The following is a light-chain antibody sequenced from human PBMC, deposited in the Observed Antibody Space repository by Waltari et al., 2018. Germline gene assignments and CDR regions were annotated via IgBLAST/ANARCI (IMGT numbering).Light chain of an antibody. CDR1: SSDVGGFNY. CDR3: SSYTSISTPVV. V-gene: IGLV2-14*03. CDR2: DVS. Sequence: QSALTQPAPVSGSPGQSITISCIGTSSDVGGFNYVPWYQQHPGKVPKLLIYDVSNRPSVVSNRISGSKSRNTASLTISGLQAEDEADYYCSSYTSISTPVVFGGGTKLTVL. J-gene: IGLJ2*01.